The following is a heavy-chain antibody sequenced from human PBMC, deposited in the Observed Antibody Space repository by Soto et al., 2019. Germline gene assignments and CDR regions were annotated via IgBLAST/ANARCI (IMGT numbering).Heavy chain of an antibody. D-gene: IGHD1-1*01. V-gene: IGHV4-61*01. CDR1: GGFVSSGSYY. CDR2: MSHSGGT. J-gene: IGHJ3*02. Sequence: PSETLSLTCAVYGGFVSSGSYYWSWIRQPPGKGLEWIGEMSHSGGTHFNPSLKSQVTISVDTSKNQFSLKMSSVTAADTALYYCARVERGTATTVVDAFDIWGPGTMVTVSS. CDR3: ARVERGTATTVVDAFDI.